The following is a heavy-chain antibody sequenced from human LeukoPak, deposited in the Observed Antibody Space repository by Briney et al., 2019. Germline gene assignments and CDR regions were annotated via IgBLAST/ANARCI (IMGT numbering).Heavy chain of an antibody. CDR2: ISRNSGSI. Sequence: GRSLRLSCAASGFTFDDYAMHWVRQAPGKGLEWVSGISRNSGSIGYADSVRGRFTISRDNAKNSLYLQMNSLRAEDTASYYCAKVFNFQNYDILTGDAFDIWGQGTMVTVSS. J-gene: IGHJ3*02. CDR3: AKVFNFQNYDILTGDAFDI. CDR1: GFTFDDYA. V-gene: IGHV3-9*01. D-gene: IGHD3-9*01.